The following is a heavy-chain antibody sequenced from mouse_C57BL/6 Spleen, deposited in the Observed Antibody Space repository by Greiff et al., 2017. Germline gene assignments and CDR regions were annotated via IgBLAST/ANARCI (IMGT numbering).Heavy chain of an antibody. Sequence: QVQLQQSGAELVKPGASVKISCKASGYAFSSYWMNWVKQRPGQGLEWIGQIYPGDGDTNYNGKFKGKATLTADTSSSTAYMQLSSLTSEDSAVYFCASEVTGPYAMDYWGQGTSVTVSS. V-gene: IGHV1-80*01. D-gene: IGHD2-1*01. CDR1: GYAFSSYW. CDR3: ASEVTGPYAMDY. CDR2: IYPGDGDT. J-gene: IGHJ4*01.